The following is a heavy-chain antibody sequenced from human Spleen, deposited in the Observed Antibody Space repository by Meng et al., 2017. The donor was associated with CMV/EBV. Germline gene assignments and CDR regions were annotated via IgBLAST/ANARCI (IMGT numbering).Heavy chain of an antibody. V-gene: IGHV3-48*04. J-gene: IGHJ5*02. Sequence: GGSLRLSCAASGFTFSSYTMAWVRQAPGKGLEWFSYIDSSSTTIYYADSVRGRFSISRDNAKNSLYLQMNSLRAEDTAVYYCARDDVWGNPAPWGQGTLVTVSS. CDR3: ARDDVWGNPAP. CDR2: IDSSSTTI. D-gene: IGHD4-23*01. CDR1: GFTFSSYT.